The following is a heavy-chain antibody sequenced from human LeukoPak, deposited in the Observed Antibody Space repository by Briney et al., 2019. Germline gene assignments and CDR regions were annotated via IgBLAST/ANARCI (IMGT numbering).Heavy chain of an antibody. D-gene: IGHD3-16*02. CDR2: IYYSGST. CDR3: ARSIGGVIVEDAFDI. V-gene: IGHV4-61*05. J-gene: IGHJ3*02. Sequence: SETLSLTCTVSGGSINRSYYYWGWIRQPPGKGLEWIGYIYYSGSTNYNPSLKSRVTISVDTSKNQFSLKLSSVTAADTAVYYCARSIGGVIVEDAFDIWGQGTMVTVSS. CDR1: GGSINRSYYY.